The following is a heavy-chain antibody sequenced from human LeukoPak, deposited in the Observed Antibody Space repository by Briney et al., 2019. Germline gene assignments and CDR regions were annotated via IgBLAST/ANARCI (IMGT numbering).Heavy chain of an antibody. CDR2: ISDSGTAS. CDR1: GFTFSSYA. J-gene: IGHJ4*02. CDR3: AKGTSGSCYSGIDY. V-gene: IGHV3-23*01. D-gene: IGHD2-15*01. Sequence: GGSLRLSCAASGFTFSSYATSWVRQAPGKGLEWVSVISDSGTASYYADSVRGRFTISRDNSKNTLYLQMNSLRVEDTAVYHCAKGTSGSCYSGIDYWGQGSLVTVSS.